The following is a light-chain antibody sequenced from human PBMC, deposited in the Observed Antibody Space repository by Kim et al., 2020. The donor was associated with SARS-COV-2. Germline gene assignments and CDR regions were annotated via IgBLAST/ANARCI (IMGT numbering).Light chain of an antibody. J-gene: IGLJ3*02. CDR2: DNN. CDR1: SSNIGSSY. CDR3: GTWDSSLSAGV. V-gene: IGLV1-51*01. Sequence: GQQVTISCSGSSSNIGSSYICWYQQLPGTAPTLLIFDNNKRPSGIPDRFSCSKSGTSATLGITGLQTGDEADYYCGTWDSSLSAGVFGGGTQLTVL.